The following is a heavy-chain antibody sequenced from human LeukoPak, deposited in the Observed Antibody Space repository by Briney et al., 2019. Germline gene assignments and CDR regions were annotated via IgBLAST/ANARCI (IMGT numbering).Heavy chain of an antibody. D-gene: IGHD6-13*01. V-gene: IGHV4-34*01. J-gene: IGHJ5*02. CDR2: INHSGST. Sequence: PSETLSLTCAVYGGSFSGYYRSWIRQPPGKGLEWIGEINHSGSTNYNPSLKSRVTISVDTSKNQFSLKLSSVTAADTAVYYCARVQGRGIAAAGTFDPWGQGTLVTVSS. CDR3: ARVQGRGIAAAGTFDP. CDR1: GGSFSGYY.